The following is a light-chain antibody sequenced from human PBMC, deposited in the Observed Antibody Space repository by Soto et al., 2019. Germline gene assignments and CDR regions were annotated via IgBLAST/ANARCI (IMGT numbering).Light chain of an antibody. CDR3: FSYTSSGTYG. CDR1: SSDIGGYNS. CDR2: EVT. V-gene: IGLV2-14*01. J-gene: IGLJ1*01. Sequence: QSVLTQPASVSGSPGQSITISCTGTSSDIGGYNSVSWYQQHPRKAPKLMIYEVTNRPSGISNRFSGSKSGNTASLTISGLQAEDEADYYCFSYTSSGTYGFGTGTKVTVL.